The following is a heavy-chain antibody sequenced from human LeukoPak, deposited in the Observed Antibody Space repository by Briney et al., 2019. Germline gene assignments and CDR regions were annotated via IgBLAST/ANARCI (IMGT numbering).Heavy chain of an antibody. J-gene: IGHJ5*02. D-gene: IGHD3-10*01. Sequence: SETLSLTCSVSGGSISGSYWNWIRQPPGKGLEWIGYVSYSGSTNYNPSLKSRVTISVDTSKNQFSLKLSSVTAADTAVYYCARGSITMVRGGDWFDPWGQGTLVTVSS. CDR3: ARGSITMVRGGDWFDP. CDR1: GGSISGSY. V-gene: IGHV4-59*08. CDR2: VSYSGST.